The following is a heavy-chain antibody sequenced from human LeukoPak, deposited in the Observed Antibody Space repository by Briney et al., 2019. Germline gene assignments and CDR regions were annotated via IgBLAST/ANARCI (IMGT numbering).Heavy chain of an antibody. Sequence: SGTLSLTCTVSGGSISRYYWSWIRQPPGKGLEWIGYIFYSGSTKYNPSLKSRVTISVDTSKSQFSLKLSSVNAADTAVYYCAKSSLYCTSTSCSYYFDYWGQGTLVTVSS. CDR2: IFYSGST. CDR1: GGSISRYY. V-gene: IGHV4-59*01. D-gene: IGHD2-2*01. J-gene: IGHJ4*02. CDR3: AKSSLYCTSTSCSYYFDY.